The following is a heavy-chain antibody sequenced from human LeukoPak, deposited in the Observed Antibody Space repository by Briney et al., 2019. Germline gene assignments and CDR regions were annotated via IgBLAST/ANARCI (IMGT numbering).Heavy chain of an antibody. D-gene: IGHD6-19*01. CDR2: ISGSGGGT. V-gene: IGHV3-23*01. J-gene: IGHJ4*02. CDR3: AREYSSGWPHFAH. Sequence: GGSLRLSCAASGFTFSSSAMSWVRQAPGKGLEWVSVISGSGGGTYYADSVKGRFTVSRDNSKNTLYLQMNSLRDEDTAVYYCAREYSSGWPHFAHWGQGTLVTVSS. CDR1: GFTFSSSA.